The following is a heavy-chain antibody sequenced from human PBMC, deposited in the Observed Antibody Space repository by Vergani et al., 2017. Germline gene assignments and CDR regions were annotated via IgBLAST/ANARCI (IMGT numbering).Heavy chain of an antibody. Sequence: VQLVESGGGLVKPGGSLRLSCAASGFTFSSYSMNWVRQPPGKGLEWIGSIYYSGSTYYNPSLKSRVTISVDTSKNQFSLKLSSVTAADTAVYYCAIGARGTGDAFDIWGQGTMVTVSS. J-gene: IGHJ3*02. V-gene: IGHV4-39*07. D-gene: IGHD3-10*01. CDR3: AIGARGTGDAFDI. CDR2: IYYSGST. CDR1: GFTFSSYS.